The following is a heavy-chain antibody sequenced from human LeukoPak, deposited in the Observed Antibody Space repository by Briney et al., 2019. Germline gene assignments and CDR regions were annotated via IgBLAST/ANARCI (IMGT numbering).Heavy chain of an antibody. D-gene: IGHD3-10*01. CDR1: GFTFSSYS. CDR3: ARDLRFESGDLGFDY. V-gene: IGHV3-21*01. CDR2: ISSSSSYI. Sequence: TGGSLRLSCAASGFTFSSYSMNWVRRAPGKGLEWVSSISSSSSYIYYADSVKGRFTISRDNAKNSLYLQMNSLRAEDTAVYYCARDLRFESGDLGFDYWGQGTLVTVSS. J-gene: IGHJ4*02.